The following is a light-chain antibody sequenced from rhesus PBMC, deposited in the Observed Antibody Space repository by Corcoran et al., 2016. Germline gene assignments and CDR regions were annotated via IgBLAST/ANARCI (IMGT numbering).Light chain of an antibody. CDR3: QQSSNLSRT. J-gene: IGKJ1*01. Sequence: ETVVTQSPATLSLSPGERATLSCRASQSVGSYLAWYQQKPGQAPRILIYGASSRAHGIPDRVRGSGSGTDFTLTISSLEPEDGGVYYCQQSSNLSRTFGQGTKVEIK. V-gene: IGKV3-24*04. CDR2: GAS. CDR1: QSVGSY.